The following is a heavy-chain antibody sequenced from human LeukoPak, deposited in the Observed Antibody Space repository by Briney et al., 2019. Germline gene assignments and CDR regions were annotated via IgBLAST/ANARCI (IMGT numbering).Heavy chain of an antibody. Sequence: SETLSLTCTVSGGSISSYYWSWIRQPPGKGLEWIGYIYYSGSTDYNPSLKSRVTISVVTSKNQYSMKLSSVTAADKAVYYCARRDYGDPAYFDYWGQGTLVTVSS. J-gene: IGHJ4*02. D-gene: IGHD4-17*01. CDR3: ARRDYGDPAYFDY. V-gene: IGHV4-59*08. CDR2: IYYSGST. CDR1: GGSISSYY.